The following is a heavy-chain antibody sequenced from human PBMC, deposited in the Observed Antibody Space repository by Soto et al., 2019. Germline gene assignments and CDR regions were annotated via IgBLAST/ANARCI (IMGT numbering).Heavy chain of an antibody. CDR1: GFTFSTYA. J-gene: IGHJ5*02. Sequence: GGSLRLSCAASGFTFSTYAMHWVRKVQGKGMEWVATISDDGSNKYYADSVKGRFTISRDNSKDTLYLQMNSMRAEDTAVYYWPRAGHAYWFDPRGQQTLVTGSP. CDR3: PRAGHAYWFDP. V-gene: IGHV3-30-3*01. CDR2: ISDDGSNK.